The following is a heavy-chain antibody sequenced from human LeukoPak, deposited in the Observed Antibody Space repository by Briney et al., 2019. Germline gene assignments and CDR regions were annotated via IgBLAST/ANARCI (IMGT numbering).Heavy chain of an antibody. CDR2: ISYDGKKN. V-gene: IGHV3-30*03. CDR1: GFTFSHFA. D-gene: IGHD3-10*01. J-gene: IGHJ4*02. Sequence: PGGSLRLSCAASGFTFSHFAMHWVRQAPGKGLEWVAVISYDGKKNYYAGSVKGRFTLTRDDSANTLYLQMNSLRAEDTAVYYCVRGSKIRGVLPEGEFDYWGQGALVTVSS. CDR3: VRGSKIRGVLPEGEFDY.